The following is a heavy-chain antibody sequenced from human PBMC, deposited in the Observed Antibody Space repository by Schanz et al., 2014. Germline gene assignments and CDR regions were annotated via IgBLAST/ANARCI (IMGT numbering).Heavy chain of an antibody. CDR2: ISSSSSHM. CDR1: GFTFTTFA. D-gene: IGHD2-2*01. J-gene: IGHJ4*02. V-gene: IGHV3-21*01. CDR3: ARDRHCSTTTCGTD. Sequence: EQVLESGGGFVQPGGSLRLSCATSGFTFTTFAMTWVRQAPGKGLEWVSGISSSSSHMNYAGSVKGRFSISRDNAKNSLYLQMNSLRADDTAVYFCARDRHCSTTTCGTDWGQGTLDTVSS.